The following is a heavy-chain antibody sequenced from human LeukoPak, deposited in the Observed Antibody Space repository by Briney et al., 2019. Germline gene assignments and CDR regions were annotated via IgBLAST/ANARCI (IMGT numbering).Heavy chain of an antibody. V-gene: IGHV3-30*04. CDR2: ISYDGSNK. CDR1: GFTFGSHA. J-gene: IGHJ4*02. CDR3: VKDGPSSSWGKFDY. D-gene: IGHD6-13*01. Sequence: GGSLRLSCAASGFTFGSHAMHWVRQAPGKGLEWVAVISYDGSNKYYADSVKGRFTISRDNSKNTLYLQMNSLRAEDTAVYYCVKDGPSSSWGKFDYWGQGTLVTVSS.